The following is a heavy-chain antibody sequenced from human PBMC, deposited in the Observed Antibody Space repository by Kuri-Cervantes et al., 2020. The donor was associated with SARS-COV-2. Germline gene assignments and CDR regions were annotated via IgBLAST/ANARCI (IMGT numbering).Heavy chain of an antibody. V-gene: IGHV4-59*12. D-gene: IGHD2-2*01. Sequence: SETLSLTCTVSGGSISSYYWSWIRQPPGKGLEWIGYIYYSGSTNYNPSLKSRVTISVDTSKNQFSLKLSSVTAADTAVYYCARSPYFYCSSTSCPNWFDPWGQGTLVTVSS. CDR2: IYYSGST. J-gene: IGHJ5*02. CDR1: GGSISSYY. CDR3: ARSPYFYCSSTSCPNWFDP.